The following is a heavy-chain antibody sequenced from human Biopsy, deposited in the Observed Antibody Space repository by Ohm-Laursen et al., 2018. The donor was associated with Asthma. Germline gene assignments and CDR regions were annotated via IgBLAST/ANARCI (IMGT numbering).Heavy chain of an antibody. V-gene: IGHV3-23*01. CDR3: ARGDSSNWSHYYFDY. Sequence: SLRLSCSASGFNFITYAIAWIRQAPGRGLEWTSAISGSGRSAYYADSVKGQFTISRDYSKNTLYLQMHSLRAEDTAVYYCARGDSSNWSHYYFDYWGQGTLVTVSS. J-gene: IGHJ4*02. D-gene: IGHD3-22*01. CDR2: ISGSGRSA. CDR1: GFNFITYA.